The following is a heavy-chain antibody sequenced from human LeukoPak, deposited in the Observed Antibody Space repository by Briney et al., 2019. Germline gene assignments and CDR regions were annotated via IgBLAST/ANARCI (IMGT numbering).Heavy chain of an antibody. J-gene: IGHJ4*02. CDR2: IYYSGST. CDR3: ASGIAVAGTRGDY. D-gene: IGHD6-19*01. Sequence: SETLSLTCTVSGGSTSSYYWSWIRQPPGKGLEWIGYIYYSGSTNYNPSLKSRVTISVDTSKNQFSLKLSSVTAADTAVYYCASGIAVAGTRGDYWGQGTLVTVSS. CDR1: GGSTSSYY. V-gene: IGHV4-59*01.